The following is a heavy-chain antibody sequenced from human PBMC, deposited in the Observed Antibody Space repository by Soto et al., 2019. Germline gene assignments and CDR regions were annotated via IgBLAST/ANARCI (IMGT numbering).Heavy chain of an antibody. CDR3: SGGVGDAF. CDR2: INQDGSEK. CDR1: ESTVSRDW. Sequence: EVHLVESGGGLVQTGGSLRLSCAIFESTVSRDWMNWVRQAPGKGLEWVAHINQDGSEKYYVDSVKGRFTISRDNAKKPLYLQMNSLRPAGTAMYYCSGGVGDAFWGQGTLVTVSS. D-gene: IGHD1-26*01. V-gene: IGHV3-7*04. J-gene: IGHJ4*02.